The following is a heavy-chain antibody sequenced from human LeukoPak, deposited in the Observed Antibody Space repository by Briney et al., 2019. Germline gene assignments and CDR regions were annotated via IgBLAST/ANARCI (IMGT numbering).Heavy chain of an antibody. D-gene: IGHD3-22*01. J-gene: IGHJ4*02. CDR3: ARGPYDSSGYYGY. Sequence: ASVKVSCKASEYTFTGYYMHWVRQAPGQGLEWMGWINPNSGGTNYAQKFQGWVTMTRDTSISTAYMELSRLRSDDTAVYYCARGPYDSSGYYGYWGQGTLVTVSS. CDR2: INPNSGGT. CDR1: EYTFTGYY. V-gene: IGHV1-2*04.